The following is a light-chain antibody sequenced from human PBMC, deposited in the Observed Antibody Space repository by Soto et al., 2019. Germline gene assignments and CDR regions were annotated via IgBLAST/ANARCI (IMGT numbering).Light chain of an antibody. CDR2: AAS. V-gene: IGKV1-9*01. Sequence: IQLTQSPSSLPASAGDRVTITCRASQDIAGFLAWYQQKPGKAPKLLIYAASTLQGGAPSRFSGSGSGTDFTLTISSLQPEDFATYYCQQLDSYPRTFGQGTKLEIK. J-gene: IGKJ2*01. CDR3: QQLDSYPRT. CDR1: QDIAGF.